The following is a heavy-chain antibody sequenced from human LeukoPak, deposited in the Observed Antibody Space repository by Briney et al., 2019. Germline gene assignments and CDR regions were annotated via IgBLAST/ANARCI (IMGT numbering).Heavy chain of an antibody. Sequence: PGGSLRLSCAASGFTFSNYALSWVRQAPGKGLEWVSAISGTGGSTYYADSVKGRFTISRDNSKNTLYLQMNSLRAEDTAVYYCAKDPISMIRADTYFDYWGQGTLVTVSS. CDR3: AKDPISMIRADTYFDY. V-gene: IGHV3-23*01. J-gene: IGHJ4*02. D-gene: IGHD3-10*01. CDR2: ISGTGGST. CDR1: GFTFSNYA.